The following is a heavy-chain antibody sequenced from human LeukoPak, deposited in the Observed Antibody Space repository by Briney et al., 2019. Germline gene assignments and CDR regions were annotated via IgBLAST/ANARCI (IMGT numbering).Heavy chain of an antibody. CDR1: GYTFTSYG. CDR3: ARVDIVVVPALFDY. Sequence: GASVKVSCKASGYTFTSYGISWVRQAPGQGLEWMGWISAYNGNTNYAQELQGRVTMTTDTSTSTAYMELRSLRSDDTAVYYCARVDIVVVPALFDYWGQGTLVTVSS. D-gene: IGHD2-2*03. V-gene: IGHV1-18*01. J-gene: IGHJ4*02. CDR2: ISAYNGNT.